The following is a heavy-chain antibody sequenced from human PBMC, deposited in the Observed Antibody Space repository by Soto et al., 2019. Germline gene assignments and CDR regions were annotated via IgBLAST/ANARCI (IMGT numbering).Heavy chain of an antibody. J-gene: IGHJ5*02. CDR2: ISSSSSYI. Sequence: EVQLVESGGGLVKPGGSLRLSCAASGFTFSSYSMNWVRQAPGKGLEWVSSISSSSSYIYYADSVKGRFTISRDNAKNSLYLQMNSLIAEDTAVYYCARVWANWFDPWGQGTLVTVSS. V-gene: IGHV3-21*01. D-gene: IGHD1-26*01. CDR1: GFTFSSYS. CDR3: ARVWANWFDP.